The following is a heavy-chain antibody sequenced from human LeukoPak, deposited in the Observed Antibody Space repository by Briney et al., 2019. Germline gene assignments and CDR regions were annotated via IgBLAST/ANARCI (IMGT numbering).Heavy chain of an antibody. Sequence: SETLSLTCAVYGGSFSGYYWSWIRQPPGKGLEWIGEINHSGSTNYNPSLKSRVTMSVDRSKKQFSLKLSSVTAADTAVYYCAREGGDGGTDNWFDPWGQGILVTVSS. V-gene: IGHV4-34*01. CDR2: INHSGST. CDR1: GGSFSGYY. J-gene: IGHJ5*02. CDR3: AREGGDGGTDNWFDP. D-gene: IGHD4-23*01.